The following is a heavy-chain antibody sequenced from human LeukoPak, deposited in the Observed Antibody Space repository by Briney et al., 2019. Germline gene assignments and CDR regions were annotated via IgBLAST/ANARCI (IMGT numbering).Heavy chain of an antibody. D-gene: IGHD2-21*02. CDR2: ISGSSIYK. Sequence: PGGSLRLSCAAPGFTFSRYSMNWVRQAPGKGLEWVSSISGSSIYKYYADAVKGRFTISRDNAKNSLYLQMNSLRAEDTAVYYCARMTAHAFDIWGQGTMVTVSS. CDR3: ARMTAHAFDI. J-gene: IGHJ3*02. V-gene: IGHV3-21*01. CDR1: GFTFSRYS.